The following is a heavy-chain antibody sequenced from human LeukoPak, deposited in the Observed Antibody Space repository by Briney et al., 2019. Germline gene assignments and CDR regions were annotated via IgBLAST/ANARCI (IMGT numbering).Heavy chain of an antibody. J-gene: IGHJ5*02. CDR1: GGTFSSYA. D-gene: IGHD6-13*01. CDR3: TTDSSSWYVYGWFDP. CDR2: IIPIFGTA. Sequence: SVKVSCKASGGTFSSYAISWVRQAPGQGLEWMGGIIPIFGTANYAQKFQGRVTITADESTSTAYMELSSLRSEDTAVYYCTTDSSSWYVYGWFDPWGQGTLVTVSS. V-gene: IGHV1-69*01.